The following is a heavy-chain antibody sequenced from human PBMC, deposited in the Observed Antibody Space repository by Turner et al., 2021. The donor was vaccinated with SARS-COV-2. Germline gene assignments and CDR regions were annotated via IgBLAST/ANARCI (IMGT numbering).Heavy chain of an antibody. CDR2: INGDGSST. J-gene: IGHJ6*02. Sequence: EVQLVESGGGLVQPGGSLRRPCAASGFSFSNYWMHGVRQAPGKGLVWVSRINGDGSSTTYADSVKGRFTISRDNANNALYLQMNSLRAEDTAVYYCAKRENGLGVWGQGTTVTVSS. V-gene: IGHV3-74*01. CDR3: AKRENGLGV. CDR1: GFSFSNYW.